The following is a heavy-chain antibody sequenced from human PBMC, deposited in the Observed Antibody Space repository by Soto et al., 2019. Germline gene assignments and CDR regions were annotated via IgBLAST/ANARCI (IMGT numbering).Heavy chain of an antibody. CDR3: ARAPFLQYFYMDV. Sequence: QVQLVQSGAEVKKPGASVKISCKASGYSFTSYDINWVRQATGQGLEWMGWINPISGNTDYTQKFQGRVTMTRDTSISTAYMELSSLRSEDTAVYYCARAPFLQYFYMDVWGEGTAVTVSS. J-gene: IGHJ6*03. V-gene: IGHV1-8*01. CDR1: GYSFTSYD. D-gene: IGHD4-4*01. CDR2: INPISGNT.